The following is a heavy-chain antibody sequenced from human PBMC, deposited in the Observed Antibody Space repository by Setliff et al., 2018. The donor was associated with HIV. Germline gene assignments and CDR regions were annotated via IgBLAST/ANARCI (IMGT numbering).Heavy chain of an antibody. V-gene: IGHV4-38-2*01. CDR3: VAQDLDLVKYYYMDY. CDR1: GYSINSGFS. D-gene: IGHD2-21*01. Sequence: SETLSLTCAASGYSINSGFSRAWIRQPPGQGPQWIGSIYQSGSIYYNPSLQSRVTISVDSSKNLFSLKLDSLTAADTAVYYCVAQDLDLVKYYYMDYWGPGALVTVSS. J-gene: IGHJ4*02. CDR2: IYQSGSI.